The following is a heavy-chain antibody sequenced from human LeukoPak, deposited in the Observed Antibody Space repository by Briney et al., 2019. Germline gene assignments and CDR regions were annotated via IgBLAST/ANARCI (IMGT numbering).Heavy chain of an antibody. V-gene: IGHV3-66*01. CDR2: IYSGGST. D-gene: IGHD5-12*01. Sequence: GGSLRLSCAASGFTVSSNYMSWVRQAPGKGLEWVSVIYSGGSTYYADSVKGRFIISRDNSKNTLYLQMNSLRAEDTAVYYCARDTGLRAAFDYWGQGTLVTVSS. J-gene: IGHJ4*02. CDR3: ARDTGLRAAFDY. CDR1: GFTVSSNY.